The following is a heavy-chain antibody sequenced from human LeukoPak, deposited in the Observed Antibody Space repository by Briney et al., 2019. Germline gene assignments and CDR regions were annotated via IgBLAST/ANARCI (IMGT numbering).Heavy chain of an antibody. J-gene: IGHJ4*02. CDR1: GFTFSSYS. Sequence: GGSLRLSCAASGFTFSSYSMNWVRQAPGKGLEWVSSISSSSHYIHYADSVKGRFTISRDNAKNSLYLQMNSLRAEDTAVYYCARGGGSGNDLDCWGQGTLVTVSS. CDR3: ARGGGSGNDLDC. V-gene: IGHV3-21*01. CDR2: ISSSSHYI. D-gene: IGHD3-16*01.